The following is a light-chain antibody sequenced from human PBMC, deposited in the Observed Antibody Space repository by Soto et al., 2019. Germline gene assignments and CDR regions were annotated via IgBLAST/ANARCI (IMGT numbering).Light chain of an antibody. CDR1: SSDVGGYNY. Sequence: QSALTQPRSVSGSPGQSVTISCTGTSSDVGGYNYVSWYQQHPGKAPKLMIYDVTKRPSGVPGRFSGSKSGNTASLTISGLQAEDEADYFCCSYAGSSFYVFGTGTKVT. V-gene: IGLV2-11*01. J-gene: IGLJ1*01. CDR3: CSYAGSSFYV. CDR2: DVT.